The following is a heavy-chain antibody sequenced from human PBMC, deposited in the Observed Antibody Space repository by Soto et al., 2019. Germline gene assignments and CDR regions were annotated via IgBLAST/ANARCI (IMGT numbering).Heavy chain of an antibody. CDR3: AKDLGFVDTAMVDY. Sequence: GGSLRLSCAASGFTFSSYAMSWVRQAPGKGLEWVSAISGSGGSTYYADSVKGRFTISRDNSNNTLYLQMNSLRAEDTAVYYCAKDLGFVDTAMVDYWGQGTLVTVSS. D-gene: IGHD5-18*01. J-gene: IGHJ4*02. CDR1: GFTFSSYA. V-gene: IGHV3-23*01. CDR2: ISGSGGST.